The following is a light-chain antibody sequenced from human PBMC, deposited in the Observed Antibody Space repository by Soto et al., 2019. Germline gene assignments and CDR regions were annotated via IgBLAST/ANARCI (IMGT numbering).Light chain of an antibody. J-gene: IGKJ5*01. Sequence: ERTQNAWTRVASGRGGVTGACRASQSISTWLAWYQQKPGRAPKLLIYDSSSLESGVPSRFSGSGSGTDFTLTLSGLQPDDFAPYYCEQYHTFSSAFGQGTRLEIK. CDR3: EQYHTFSSA. CDR1: QSISTW. CDR2: DSS. V-gene: IGKV1-5*01.